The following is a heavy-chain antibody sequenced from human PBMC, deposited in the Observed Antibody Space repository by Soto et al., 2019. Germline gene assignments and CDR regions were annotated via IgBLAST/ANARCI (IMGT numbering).Heavy chain of an antibody. J-gene: IGHJ6*03. D-gene: IGHD2-2*01. CDR3: ARNTRYYYYYMDV. Sequence: SETLSLTCTVSGGSISSYYWSWIRQPPGKGLEWFGYIYYSGSTNYNPSLKSRVTLSVDTSKNQFSLKLSSVTAAYTAVYYCARNTRYYYYYMDVWGKGTTVTVSS. CDR2: IYYSGST. V-gene: IGHV4-59*08. CDR1: GGSISSYY.